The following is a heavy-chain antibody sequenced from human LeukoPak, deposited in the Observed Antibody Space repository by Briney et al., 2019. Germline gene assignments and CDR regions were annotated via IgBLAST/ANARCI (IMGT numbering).Heavy chain of an antibody. V-gene: IGHV3-7*01. CDR1: GFTFSSYW. J-gene: IGHJ6*02. CDR2: IKQDGSEK. Sequence: PGGSLRLSCAASGFTFSSYWMSWVRQAPGKGLEWVANIKQDGSEKYYVDSVKGRFTISRDNAKNSLYLQMNSLRAEDTAVYYCARISSYGYRYYYYGMDVWGQGTTVTVSS. CDR3: ARISSYGYRYYYYGMDV. D-gene: IGHD5-18*01.